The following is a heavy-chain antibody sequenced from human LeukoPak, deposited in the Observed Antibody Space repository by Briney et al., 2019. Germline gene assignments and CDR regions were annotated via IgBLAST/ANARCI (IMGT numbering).Heavy chain of an antibody. CDR3: ARAQVVPAATYYYYYGMDV. J-gene: IGHJ6*04. CDR1: GFTFSDYY. Sequence: GGSLRLSCAASGFTFSDYYMNWIRLAPGKGLEWVSSISTSSTYTNYADSVRGRFTSSRDNANNSLYLQMNSLRAEDTAVYYCARAQVVPAATYYYYYGMDVWGKGTTVTVSS. V-gene: IGHV3-11*06. CDR2: ISTSSTYT. D-gene: IGHD2-2*01.